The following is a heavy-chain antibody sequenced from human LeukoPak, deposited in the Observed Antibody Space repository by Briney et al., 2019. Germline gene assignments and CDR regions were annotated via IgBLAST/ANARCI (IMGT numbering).Heavy chain of an antibody. CDR1: GFTFDDDA. D-gene: IGHD3-22*01. CDR2: ISWNSGSI. V-gene: IGHV3-9*01. J-gene: IGHJ4*02. Sequence: GGSLRLSCAASGFTFDDDAMHWVRQAPGKGLEWVSGISWNSGSIGYADSVKGRFTISRDNAKNSLYLQMNSLRAEDTALYYCAKDKAPYYYDSRGFDYWGQGTLVTVSS. CDR3: AKDKAPYYYDSRGFDY.